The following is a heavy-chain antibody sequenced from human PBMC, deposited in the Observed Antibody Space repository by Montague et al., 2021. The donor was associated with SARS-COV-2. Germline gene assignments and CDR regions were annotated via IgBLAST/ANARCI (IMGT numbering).Heavy chain of an antibody. CDR2: IWFDGRKK. CDR1: GFSFRNYG. V-gene: IGHV3-33*03. J-gene: IGHJ4*02. CDR3: AKSSLLWFGRPFDF. Sequence: SLRLSCAASGFSFRNYGMNWVRQAPGKGLEWVVVIWFDGRKKYYSDSVXGRFTISRDNAKNSLYLQMNSLRAEDTAVYYCAKSSLLWFGRPFDFWGQGTLVTVSS. D-gene: IGHD3-10*01.